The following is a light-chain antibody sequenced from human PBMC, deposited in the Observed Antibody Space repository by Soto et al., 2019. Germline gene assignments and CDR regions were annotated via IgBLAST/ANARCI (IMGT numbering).Light chain of an antibody. CDR2: GTS. V-gene: IGKV3-20*01. CDR1: QSVPRSY. J-gene: IGKJ5*01. CDR3: QQYGSSIT. Sequence: EIVLTQSPGTLSLSPGERATLSCRASQSVPRSYLAWYQQKPGQAPRLLIYGTSIRATGIPDMFSGSGSGTDFTLTISRLEPKDFAVFYCQQYGSSITVGQGTRLEMK.